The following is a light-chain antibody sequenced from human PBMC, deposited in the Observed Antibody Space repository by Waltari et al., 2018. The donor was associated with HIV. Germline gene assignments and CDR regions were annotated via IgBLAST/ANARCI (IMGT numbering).Light chain of an antibody. CDR2: DVS. J-gene: IGLJ1*01. V-gene: IGLV2-11*01. CDR3: CSDAGASFYV. Sequence: QSALTQPRSVSGSPGQSVTIYCTGTSSDVGAYDYVSWYQQHPGKAPKLLIFDVSKRPSGVPNRFAGSKSVNTASLTISGLQGEDEAEYYCCSDAGASFYVVGTATEVTVL. CDR1: SSDVGAYDY.